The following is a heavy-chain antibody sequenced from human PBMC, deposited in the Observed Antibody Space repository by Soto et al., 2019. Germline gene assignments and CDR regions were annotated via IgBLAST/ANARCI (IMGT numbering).Heavy chain of an antibody. V-gene: IGHV4-59*01. CDR3: ARDLAAVPRAFDY. CDR2: VYYTGTT. Sequence: SETLSLTCTVSGGSISSYFYIWVRQPPGKGLEWIGSVYYTGTTDYNPSLKSRVTISVDTSKTQFSLSLRSVTAADTAVYYCARDLAAVPRAFDYWGRGTLVTVSS. D-gene: IGHD6-13*01. CDR1: GGSISSYF. J-gene: IGHJ4*02.